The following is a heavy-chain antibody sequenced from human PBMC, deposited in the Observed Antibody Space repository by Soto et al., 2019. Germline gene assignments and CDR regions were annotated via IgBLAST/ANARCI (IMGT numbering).Heavy chain of an antibody. D-gene: IGHD1-1*01. J-gene: IGHJ6*02. Sequence: GASEKVSCKASGGTFSSYAISWVRQAPGQGLEWMGGIIPIFGTANYAQKFQGRVTITADESTSTAYMELSSLRSEDTAVYYCARGTWNDEYYYYYGMDVWGQGTTVTVSS. CDR1: GGTFSSYA. V-gene: IGHV1-69*13. CDR2: IIPIFGTA. CDR3: ARGTWNDEYYYYYGMDV.